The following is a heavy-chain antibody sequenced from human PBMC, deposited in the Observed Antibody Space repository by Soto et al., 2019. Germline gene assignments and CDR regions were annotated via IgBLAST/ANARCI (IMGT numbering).Heavy chain of an antibody. CDR2: IYHSGST. J-gene: IGHJ2*01. Sequence: PGKGLEWIGSIYHSGSTYYNPSLNSRVTISVDTSKNQFSLKLRSVTAADTAVYYFFFFQAEDGIRDVRSVSAFLLNRSSDL. V-gene: IGHV4-30-2*04. D-gene: IGHD3-10*02. CDR3: FFFQAEDGIRDVRSVSAFLLNRSSDL.